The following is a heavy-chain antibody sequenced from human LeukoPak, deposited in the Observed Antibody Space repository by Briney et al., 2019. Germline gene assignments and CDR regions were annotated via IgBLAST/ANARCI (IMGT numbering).Heavy chain of an antibody. CDR2: IKQDGSEK. Sequence: GGSLRLSCAASGFTFSTFWMSWVRQAPGKGLEWVANIKQDGSEKYYVDSVKGRFTISRDNAKNSLYLQMNSLRAEDTAVYYCARDLYGDYHVYWGQGTLVTVSS. D-gene: IGHD4-17*01. V-gene: IGHV3-7*03. CDR3: ARDLYGDYHVY. CDR1: GFTFSTFW. J-gene: IGHJ4*02.